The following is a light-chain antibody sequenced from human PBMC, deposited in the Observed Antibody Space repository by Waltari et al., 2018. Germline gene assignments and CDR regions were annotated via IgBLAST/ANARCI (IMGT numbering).Light chain of an antibody. J-gene: IGLJ6*01. V-gene: IGLV1-44*01. CDR1: NPKIGSNA. CDR3: AAWDDSLNGNV. Sequence: QPVLPPPPSASGTPGQRVTLSCPGSNPKIGSNALNCHQQLPSTAPNLLIYSDNQRPSGVPDRFSGSKSGTSASLAISGLQSEDEADYYCAAWDDSLNGNVFGSGTKVTVL. CDR2: SDN.